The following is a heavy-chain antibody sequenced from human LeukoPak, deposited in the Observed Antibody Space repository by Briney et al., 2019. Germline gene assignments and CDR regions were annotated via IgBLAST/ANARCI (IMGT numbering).Heavy chain of an antibody. CDR3: ARASTTVPNLLDH. V-gene: IGHV3-74*01. J-gene: IGHJ4*02. Sequence: GGSLRLSCAASGFTFTTSWMHWFRQAPGKGLVWVSRIESDGTSTTYADSVKGRFTTSRDNAKNTLYLQMNSLRAEDTAVYYCARASTTVPNLLDHWGRGTLVTVSS. CDR1: GFTFTTSW. CDR2: IESDGTST. D-gene: IGHD4-17*01.